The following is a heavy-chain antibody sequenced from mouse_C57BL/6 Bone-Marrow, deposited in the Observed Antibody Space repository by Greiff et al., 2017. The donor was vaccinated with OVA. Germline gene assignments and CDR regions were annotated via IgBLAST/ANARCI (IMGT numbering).Heavy chain of an antibody. CDR2: ISSGSSTI. J-gene: IGHJ1*03. CDR1: GFTFSDYG. Sequence: EVMLVESGGDLVKPGGSLKLSCAASGFTFSDYGMHWVRQAPEKGLEWVAYISSGSSTIYYADTVKGRFTISRDNAKNTLFLQMTSLRSEDTAMYYCARRRYGNYGGWYFDVWGTGTTVTVSS. D-gene: IGHD2-10*02. V-gene: IGHV5-17*01. CDR3: ARRRYGNYGGWYFDV.